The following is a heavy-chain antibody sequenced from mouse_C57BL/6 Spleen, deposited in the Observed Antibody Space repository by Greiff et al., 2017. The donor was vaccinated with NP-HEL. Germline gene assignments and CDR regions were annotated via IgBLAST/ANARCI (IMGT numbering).Heavy chain of an antibody. CDR1: GYTFTSYW. CDR2: IHPSDSDT. CDR3: AIAITTVVEGYFDY. V-gene: IGHV1-74*01. D-gene: IGHD1-1*01. J-gene: IGHJ2*01. Sequence: QVQLQQPGAELVMPGASVKLSCKASGYTFTSYWMHWVKQRPGQGLEWIGRIHPSDSDTNYNQKFKGKATLTVDKSSSTAYMQLSSLTSEDSAVYYCAIAITTVVEGYFDYWGQGTTLTVSS.